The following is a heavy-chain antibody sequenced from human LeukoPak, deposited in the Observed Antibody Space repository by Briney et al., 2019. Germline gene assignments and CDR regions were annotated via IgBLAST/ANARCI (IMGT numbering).Heavy chain of an antibody. J-gene: IGHJ6*03. CDR3: ARGSYCGDNNCYNYYYMDV. V-gene: IGHV4-61*09. Sequence: PSQTLSLTCTVSGGSANSGSYYWSWVRQPAGRGLEWLGHFYTSGSTTYNPSLKSRVTISVDTSKTQFSLKLTSVTAADTAVYYCARGSYCGDNNCYNYYYMDVWGNGTTVTVS. CDR1: GGSANSGSYY. CDR2: FYTSGST. D-gene: IGHD1-26*01.